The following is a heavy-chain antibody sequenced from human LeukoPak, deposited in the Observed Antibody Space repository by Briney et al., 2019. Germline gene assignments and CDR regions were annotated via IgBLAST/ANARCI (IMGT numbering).Heavy chain of an antibody. CDR2: IYYSGST. Sequence: NPSETLSLTCTVSGGSISTYYWSWIRQPPGKGLEWIGYIYYSGSTNYNPSLKSRVTISVDTSKNQFSLKLRSVTAADTAVYYCVRGEGRHDAFDIWGQGTMVTVSS. J-gene: IGHJ3*02. D-gene: IGHD6-25*01. V-gene: IGHV4-59*01. CDR1: GGSISTYY. CDR3: VRGEGRHDAFDI.